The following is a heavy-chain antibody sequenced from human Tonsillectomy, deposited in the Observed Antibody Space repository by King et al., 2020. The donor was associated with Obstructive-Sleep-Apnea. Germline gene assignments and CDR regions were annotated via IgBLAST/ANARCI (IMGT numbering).Heavy chain of an antibody. CDR2: IYDSGST. CDR3: ARGEIAYGSGSYYRPAAFDI. D-gene: IGHD3-10*01. Sequence: VQLQESGPGLVKPSQTLSLICTVSGGSISSGGYYWSWIRQHTGKGLEWIGNIYDSGSTHYNSSLKSRVTISVDTSKNQFSLKLSSVTAADTAVYYCARGEIAYGSGSYYRPAAFDIWGQGTMVTVSS. CDR1: GGSISSGGYY. V-gene: IGHV4-31*03. J-gene: IGHJ3*02.